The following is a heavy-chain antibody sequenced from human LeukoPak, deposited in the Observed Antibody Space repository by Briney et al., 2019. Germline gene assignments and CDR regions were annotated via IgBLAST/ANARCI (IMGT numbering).Heavy chain of an antibody. D-gene: IGHD6-13*01. CDR2: INPNTGDT. V-gene: IGHV1-2*02. Sequence: ASVKVSCKASGYSFTGFYIQWMRQAPGQGLEWMGWINPNTGDTNSAPKFQGRITLTSDTSIRTAYMEISRLTSDDTAVYFCARSAPYSSPSSNWGQGTLVTVSS. CDR1: GYSFTGFY. J-gene: IGHJ4*02. CDR3: ARSAPYSSPSSN.